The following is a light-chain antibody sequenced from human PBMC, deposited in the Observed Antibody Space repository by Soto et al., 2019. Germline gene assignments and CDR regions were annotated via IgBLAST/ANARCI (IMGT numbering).Light chain of an antibody. CDR3: QQRSNWSST. CDR1: QSVSSY. CDR2: DAS. Sequence: EIVLTQSPATLSLSPGERATLSCTASQSVSSYLALYQQKPGQAPRLLIYDASNRATGIPARFSGSGSGTDFTLTISSLEPEDFAVYYCQQRSNWSSTFGGGTKVEIK. J-gene: IGKJ4*01. V-gene: IGKV3-11*01.